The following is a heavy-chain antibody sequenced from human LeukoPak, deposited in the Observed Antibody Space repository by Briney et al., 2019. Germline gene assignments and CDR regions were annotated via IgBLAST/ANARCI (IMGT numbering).Heavy chain of an antibody. D-gene: IGHD2-2*01. CDR3: ARSGIPAAMDY. J-gene: IGHJ4*02. Sequence: SETLSLTCTVSGGSISSYYWSWIRQPPGKGLEWIGYIYYSGSTNYNPSLKSRVTISVDTSKSQFSLKLSSVTAADTAVYYCARSGIPAAMDYWGQGTLVTVSS. V-gene: IGHV4-59*08. CDR2: IYYSGST. CDR1: GGSISSYY.